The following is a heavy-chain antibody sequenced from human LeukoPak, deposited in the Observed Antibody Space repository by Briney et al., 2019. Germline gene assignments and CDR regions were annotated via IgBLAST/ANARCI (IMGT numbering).Heavy chain of an antibody. V-gene: IGHV1-2*02. Sequence: ASVKVSCKASGYTFTGYYMHLVRQAPGQGLEWMGWINPNSGGTNYAQKFQGRVTMTRDTSISTAYMELSRLRSDDTAVYYCARVRFYGDYEDYWGQGTLVTVSS. CDR3: ARVRFYGDYEDY. J-gene: IGHJ4*02. CDR2: INPNSGGT. CDR1: GYTFTGYY. D-gene: IGHD4-17*01.